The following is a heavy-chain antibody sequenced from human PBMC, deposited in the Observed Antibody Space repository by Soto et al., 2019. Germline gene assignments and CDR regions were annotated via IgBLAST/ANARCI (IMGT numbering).Heavy chain of an antibody. V-gene: IGHV3-21*01. CDR3: ARDSLSSEYYYDSSGLFDY. Sequence: GGSLRLSCAASGFTFSSYSMNWVRQAPGKGLEWVSSISSSSSYIYYADSVKGRFTISRDNAKNSLYLQMNSLRAEDTAVYYCARDSLSSEYYYDSSGLFDYWGQGTLVTVSS. D-gene: IGHD3-22*01. J-gene: IGHJ4*02. CDR2: ISSSSSYI. CDR1: GFTFSSYS.